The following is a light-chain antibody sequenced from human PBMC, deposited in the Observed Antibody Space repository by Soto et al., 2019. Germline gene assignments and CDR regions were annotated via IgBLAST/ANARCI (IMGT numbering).Light chain of an antibody. V-gene: IGLV2-11*01. CDR3: CSYAGSPRYV. CDR2: YVS. CDR1: SSDVGTYNY. J-gene: IGLJ1*01. Sequence: QSALTQPRSVSGSPGQSVTISCTGTSSDVGTYNYVSWYQQHPGKAPKVMIYYVSERPSGVPDRFSGSKSGNTASLTISGLQAEDEADYYCCSYAGSPRYVLGTGTKLTVL.